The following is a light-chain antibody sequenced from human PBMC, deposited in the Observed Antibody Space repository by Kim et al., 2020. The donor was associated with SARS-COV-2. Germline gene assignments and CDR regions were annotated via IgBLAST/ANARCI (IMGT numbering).Light chain of an antibody. Sequence: SPGERATLPCRARQTVTSNYLAWYQQKPGQAPRLLIYGASSRATGISDRCSGSGYGTDFTLTISRLEPEDFAVYYCQQYGSSPATFGQGTKVDIK. CDR2: GAS. J-gene: IGKJ1*01. V-gene: IGKV3-20*01. CDR3: QQYGSSPAT. CDR1: QTVTSNY.